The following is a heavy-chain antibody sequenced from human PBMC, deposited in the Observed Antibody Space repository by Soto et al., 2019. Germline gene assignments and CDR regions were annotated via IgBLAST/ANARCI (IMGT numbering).Heavy chain of an antibody. Sequence: SVKVSCKASGGTFSSYAISWVRQAPGQGLEWMGGIIPIFGTANYAQKFQGRVTITADKSTSTAYMELSSLRSEDTAVYYCARGLAGSWQQNWFDPWGQGTLVTVSS. CDR1: GGTFSSYA. CDR3: ARGLAGSWQQNWFDP. V-gene: IGHV1-69*06. D-gene: IGHD6-13*01. J-gene: IGHJ5*02. CDR2: IIPIFGTA.